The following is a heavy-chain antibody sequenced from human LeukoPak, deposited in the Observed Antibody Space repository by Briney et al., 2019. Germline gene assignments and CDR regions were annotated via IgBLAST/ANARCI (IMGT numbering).Heavy chain of an antibody. V-gene: IGHV3-20*04. CDR1: GFTFDDYG. CDR2: INWNGGST. CDR3: ARGYCSGGSCQQTNFDY. D-gene: IGHD2-15*01. Sequence: TGGSLRLSCAASGFTFDDYGMSWVRQAPGKGLEWVSGINWNGGSTGYADSVKGRFTISRENAKNSLYLQMNSLRAEDTAVYYCARGYCSGGSCQQTNFDYWGQGTLVTVSS. J-gene: IGHJ4*02.